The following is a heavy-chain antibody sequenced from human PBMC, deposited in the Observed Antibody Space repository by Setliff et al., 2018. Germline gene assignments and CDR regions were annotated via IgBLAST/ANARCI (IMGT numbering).Heavy chain of an antibody. CDR2: INPSGGSP. D-gene: IGHD4-17*01. CDR3: ARVQMAYGDYSGAFDI. J-gene: IGHJ3*02. Sequence: ASVKVSCKASGYTFTSYYMHWVRQAPGQGLEWMGIINPSGGSPSYAQKFQGRVTMTRDTSTSTVYMELGSLRSEDTAVYYCARVQMAYGDYSGAFDIWGQGTMVTVSS. V-gene: IGHV1-46*03. CDR1: GYTFTSYY.